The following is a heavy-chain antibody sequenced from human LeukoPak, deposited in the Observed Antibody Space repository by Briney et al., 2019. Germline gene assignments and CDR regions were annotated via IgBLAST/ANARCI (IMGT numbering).Heavy chain of an antibody. CDR3: ATTASGGHYNYFDH. J-gene: IGHJ4*02. CDR2: IYGGGSA. CDR1: RFTVSNNY. Sequence: GGSLRLSCAASRFTVSNNYMSWDRQAPGKGLEWVSVIYGGGSAYYPDSVKGRFTISRDNSKNTLYLQMNSLRAEDTAVYYCATTASGGHYNYFDHWGQGTLVTVSS. D-gene: IGHD3-10*01. V-gene: IGHV3-66*02.